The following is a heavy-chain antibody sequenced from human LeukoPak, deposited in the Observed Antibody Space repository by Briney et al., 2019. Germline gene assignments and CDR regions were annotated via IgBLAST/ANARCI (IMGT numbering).Heavy chain of an antibody. CDR3: ARDISGYYYFDY. V-gene: IGHV3-74*01. Sequence: GGSLRPSCAASGFTFSSYWMHWVRQAPGKGLVWVSRINSDGSSTSYADSVKGRFTISRDNAKNTLYLQMNSLRAEDTAVYYCARDISGYYYFDYWGQGTLVTVSS. J-gene: IGHJ4*02. D-gene: IGHD3-22*01. CDR1: GFTFSSYW. CDR2: INSDGSST.